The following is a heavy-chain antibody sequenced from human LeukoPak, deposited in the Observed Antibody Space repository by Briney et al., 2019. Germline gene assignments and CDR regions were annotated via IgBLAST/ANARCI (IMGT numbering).Heavy chain of an antibody. Sequence: GGSLGLSCAASGFTFSTSWMTWVRQAPRKGLDWLGNINPDGSRINYVDSVKGRFTFSRDNAKNSLFLQMNSLRAEDTAVYYCAKDQRYNYYGSGSYHYLDYWGQGTLVTVSS. CDR1: GFTFSTSW. CDR3: AKDQRYNYYGSGSYHYLDY. CDR2: INPDGSRI. D-gene: IGHD3-10*01. V-gene: IGHV3-7*01. J-gene: IGHJ4*02.